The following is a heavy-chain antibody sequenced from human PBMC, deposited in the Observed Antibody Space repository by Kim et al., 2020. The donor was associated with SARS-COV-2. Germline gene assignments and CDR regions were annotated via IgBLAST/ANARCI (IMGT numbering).Heavy chain of an antibody. D-gene: IGHD1-1*01. CDR3: AKGSHHRNGQFDY. CDR1: GFTFGDYA. CDR2: ISWNSGSI. J-gene: IGHJ4*02. Sequence: GGSLRLSCAASGFTFGDYAMHWVRQAPGKGLEWVSGISWNSGSIGYADSVKGRFTISRDNAKNSLYLQMNSLRAEDTALYYCAKGSHHRNGQFDYWGQGTLVTVSS. V-gene: IGHV3-9*01.